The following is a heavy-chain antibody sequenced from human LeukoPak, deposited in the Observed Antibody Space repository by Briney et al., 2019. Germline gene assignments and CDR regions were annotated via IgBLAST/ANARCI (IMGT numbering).Heavy chain of an antibody. CDR3: ARDGAIGELIYFDY. D-gene: IGHD3-10*01. CDR2: SNACNGNT. V-gene: IGHV1-3*02. Sequence: ASVKVSCKASGYTFAYWVRQAPGHRLEWMGWSNACNGNTKYSQEFQGRVTITRDTSASTAYMELSSLRSEDTAVYYCARDGAIGELIYFDYWGQGTLVTVSS. J-gene: IGHJ4*02. CDR1: GYTFAY.